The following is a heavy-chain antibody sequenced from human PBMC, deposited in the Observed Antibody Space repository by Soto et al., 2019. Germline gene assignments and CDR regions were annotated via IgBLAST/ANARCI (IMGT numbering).Heavy chain of an antibody. CDR3: ARDRVTMVRGVNYYYYGMDV. CDR2: IWYDGSNK. CDR1: GFTFSSYG. J-gene: IGHJ6*02. Sequence: QVPLVESGGGVVQPGRSLRLSCAASGFTFSSYGMHWVRQAPGKGLEWVAVIWYDGSNKYYADSVKGRFTISRDNSKNTLYLQMNSLRAEDTAVYYCARDRVTMVRGVNYYYYGMDVWGQGTTVTVSS. D-gene: IGHD3-10*01. V-gene: IGHV3-33*01.